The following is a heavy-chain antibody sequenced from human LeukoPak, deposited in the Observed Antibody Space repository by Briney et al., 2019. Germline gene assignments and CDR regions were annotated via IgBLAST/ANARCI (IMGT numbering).Heavy chain of an antibody. CDR1: GYTFTGYF. V-gene: IGHV1-2*02. D-gene: IGHD3-22*01. CDR3: ARDERYDSSGYPFDY. CDR2: INPNSGDA. Sequence: ASVKVSCKASGYTFTGYFMHWVRQAPGQGLEWMGWINPNSGDANYAQKFQGRVTMTRDTSISTAYMELSRLRSDDTAVYYCARDERYDSSGYPFDYWGQGTLVTVSS. J-gene: IGHJ4*02.